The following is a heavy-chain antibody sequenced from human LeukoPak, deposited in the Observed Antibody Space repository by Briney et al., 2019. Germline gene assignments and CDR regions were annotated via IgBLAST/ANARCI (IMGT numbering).Heavy chain of an antibody. Sequence: GGSLRVSCAASGFTFSDYYMSWIRQAPGKGLEWVSYISSSGSTIYYADSVKGRFTISRDNAKNSLYLQMNSLRAEDTAVYYCARTVVAARPNRWFDPWGQGTLVTVSS. J-gene: IGHJ5*02. CDR2: ISSSGSTI. V-gene: IGHV3-11*01. D-gene: IGHD6-6*01. CDR1: GFTFSDYY. CDR3: ARTVVAARPNRWFDP.